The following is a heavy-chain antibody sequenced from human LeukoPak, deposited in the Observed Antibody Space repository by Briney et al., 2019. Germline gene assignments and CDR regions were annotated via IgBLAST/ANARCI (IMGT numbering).Heavy chain of an antibody. CDR1: GYIFTDYY. CDR3: ARYGLVATSVLCFQY. Sequence: ASVKASCKASGYIFTDYYIHWVRQAPGQGLEWMGLINPSGGSTTYAQKFQGRVTVTRDTSTSTVYMELSSLRSEDTAVYYCARYGLVATSVLCFQYWGQGTLVTVPS. CDR2: INPSGGST. V-gene: IGHV1-46*01. D-gene: IGHD6-19*01. J-gene: IGHJ1*01.